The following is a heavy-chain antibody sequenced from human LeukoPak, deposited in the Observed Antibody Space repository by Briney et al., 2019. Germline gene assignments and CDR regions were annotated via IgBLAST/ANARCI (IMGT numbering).Heavy chain of an antibody. J-gene: IGHJ4*02. CDR2: MNPNSGNT. D-gene: IGHD3-10*01. Sequence: ASVKVSCKASGYTFTSYDINWVRQATGQGLEWMGWMNPNSGNTGYAQKFQGRVTMTRNTSISTAYMELSSLRSDDTAVYYCARDSGERGSGSYLIAYWGQGTLVTVSS. CDR1: GYTFTSYD. CDR3: ARDSGERGSGSYLIAY. V-gene: IGHV1-8*01.